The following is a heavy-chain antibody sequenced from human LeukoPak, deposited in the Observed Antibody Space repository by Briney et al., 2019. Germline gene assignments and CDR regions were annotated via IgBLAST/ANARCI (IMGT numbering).Heavy chain of an antibody. V-gene: IGHV3-9*01. CDR2: ISWNSGSI. Sequence: PGRSLRLSCAASGFTFDDYAMHWVRQAPGKGLEWVSGISWNSGSIGYADSVKGRFTISRDNAKNSLYLQMNSLRAEDTALYCCAKADALHGGMDVWGQGTTVTVSS. CDR3: AKADALHGGMDV. CDR1: GFTFDDYA. D-gene: IGHD2-15*01. J-gene: IGHJ6*02.